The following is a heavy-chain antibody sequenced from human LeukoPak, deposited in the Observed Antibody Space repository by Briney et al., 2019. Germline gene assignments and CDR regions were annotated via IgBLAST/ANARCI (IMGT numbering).Heavy chain of an antibody. CDR1: RYTFTGYY. D-gene: IGHD6-13*01. V-gene: IGHV1-2*02. Sequence: ASVKVSCKASRYTFTGYYMHWVRQAPGQGLEWMGWINPNSGDTHYAQKFQGRVTMTRDSSISTAYMELSRLRSDDTAVYYCARSPPTFSRFSSSWYYFDYWGQGTLVTVSS. CDR2: INPNSGDT. J-gene: IGHJ4*02. CDR3: ARSPPTFSRFSSSWYYFDY.